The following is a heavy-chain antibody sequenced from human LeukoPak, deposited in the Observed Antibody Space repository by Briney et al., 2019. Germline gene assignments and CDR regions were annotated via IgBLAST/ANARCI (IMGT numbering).Heavy chain of an antibody. J-gene: IGHJ5*02. CDR2: ITNSVSTI. CDR3: ARGAYSKIDP. CDR1: GFTFSDYY. Sequence: PGGSLRLSCAASGFTFSDYYMSWIRQAPGKGLEWVSYITNSVSTIYYADSVKGRFTISRDNAKNSLYLQMNNLRDEDTAVYYCARGAYSKIDPWGQGTLVTVSS. D-gene: IGHD4-11*01. V-gene: IGHV3-11*04.